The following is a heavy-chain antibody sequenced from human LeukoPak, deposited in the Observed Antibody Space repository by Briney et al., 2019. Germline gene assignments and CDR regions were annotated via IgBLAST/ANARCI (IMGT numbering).Heavy chain of an antibody. CDR3: AKDQSYYGSGSYPVYNWFDP. CDR2: ITWDGGNT. CDR1: GFSFDDYA. V-gene: IGHV3-43D*03. Sequence: GGSLRLSCAASGFSFDDYAMHWVRQAPGKGLEWVSLITWDGGNTYYADSVKGRFTISRDNSKNSLYLQMNSLRAEDTAVYYCAKDQSYYGSGSYPVYNWFDPWGQGTLVTVSS. D-gene: IGHD3-10*01. J-gene: IGHJ5*02.